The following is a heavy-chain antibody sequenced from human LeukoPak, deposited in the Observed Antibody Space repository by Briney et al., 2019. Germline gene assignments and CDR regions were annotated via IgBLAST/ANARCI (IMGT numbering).Heavy chain of an antibody. V-gene: IGHV3-30*04. CDR2: ISYDGSNK. CDR1: GVTFSSYA. D-gene: IGHD6-19*01. CDR3: ARAYSSGWYGVDY. Sequence: PGRSLRLSCAASGVTFSSYAMHWVRQAPGKGLEWVAVISYDGSNKYYADSVKGRFTISRDNSKNTLYLQMNSPRAEDTAVYYCARAYSSGWYGVDYWGQGTLVTVSS. J-gene: IGHJ4*02.